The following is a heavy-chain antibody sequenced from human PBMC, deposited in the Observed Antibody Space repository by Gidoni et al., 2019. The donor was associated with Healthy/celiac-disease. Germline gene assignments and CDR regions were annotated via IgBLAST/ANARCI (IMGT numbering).Heavy chain of an antibody. J-gene: IGHJ6*02. CDR3: AKDRRLGGTATLGNGMDV. CDR1: GFTFSSSG. Sequence: QVQLVESGGGVIQPGRSLSISCADSGFTFSSSGMHWVRQAPGKGLEWVAVISYDGSNKYYADSVKGRFTISRDNSKNTLYLQMNSLRAEDTAVYYCAKDRRLGGTATLGNGMDVWGQGTTVTVSS. D-gene: IGHD1-1*01. V-gene: IGHV3-30*18. CDR2: ISYDGSNK.